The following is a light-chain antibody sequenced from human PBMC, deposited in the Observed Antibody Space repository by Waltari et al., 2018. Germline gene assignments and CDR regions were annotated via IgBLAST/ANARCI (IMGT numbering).Light chain of an antibody. V-gene: IGKV1-5*03. Sequence: DIQMTQSPSTLSASVGDSVTITCRASQRISYWLAWYQQKPGKAPKLLIYKASTLESGVPSRFIGSGFGTEFTLTISSLEPDDFATYYCQQYNTFKYTFGQGTKLEI. CDR3: QQYNTFKYT. J-gene: IGKJ2*01. CDR2: KAS. CDR1: QRISYW.